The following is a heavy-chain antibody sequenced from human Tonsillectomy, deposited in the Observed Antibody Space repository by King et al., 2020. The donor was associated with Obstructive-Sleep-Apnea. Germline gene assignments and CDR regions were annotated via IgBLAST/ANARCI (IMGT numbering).Heavy chain of an antibody. D-gene: IGHD4-11*01. CDR1: GFTFSSYS. CDR3: PSDSYSNNVFYYYGMDV. V-gene: IGHV3-48*04. Sequence: VQLVESGGGLVQPGGSLRLSCAASGFTFSSYSMNWVRQAPGMGLEWVSYISGSSSTTHYADSVKGRFTISRDNAKNSLYLQMNSLRAEATAVYYCPSDSYSNNVFYYYGMDVWGHGTTVTVSS. J-gene: IGHJ6*02. CDR2: ISGSSSTT.